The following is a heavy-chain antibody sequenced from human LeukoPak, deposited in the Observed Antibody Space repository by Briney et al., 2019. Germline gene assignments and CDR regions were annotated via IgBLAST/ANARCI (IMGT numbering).Heavy chain of an antibody. V-gene: IGHV1-2*02. D-gene: IGHD2-21*02. Sequence: GASVKVSCKASGYTFTGYYMHWVRQAPGQGLEWMGWINPNSGGTNLARKFQGRVTLTRDTSINTAYMELSSLRSDDTAVYYCARAKLDDCGGVCDPYFQHWGQGTLVTVSS. CDR3: ARAKLDDCGGVCDPYFQH. J-gene: IGHJ1*01. CDR2: INPNSGGT. CDR1: GYTFTGYY.